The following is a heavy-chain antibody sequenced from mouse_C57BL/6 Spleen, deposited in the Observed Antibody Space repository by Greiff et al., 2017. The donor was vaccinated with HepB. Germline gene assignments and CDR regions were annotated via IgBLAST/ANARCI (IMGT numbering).Heavy chain of an antibody. V-gene: IGHV5-17*01. CDR3: ARPYYCGSSPAWFAY. Sequence: EVQRVESGGGLVKPGGSLKLSCAASGFTFSDYGMHWVRQAPEKGLEWVAYISSGSSTIYYADTVKGRFTISRDNAKNTLFLQMTSLRSEDTAMYYCARPYYCGSSPAWFAYWGQGTLVTVSA. D-gene: IGHD1-1*01. J-gene: IGHJ3*01. CDR1: GFTFSDYG. CDR2: ISSGSSTI.